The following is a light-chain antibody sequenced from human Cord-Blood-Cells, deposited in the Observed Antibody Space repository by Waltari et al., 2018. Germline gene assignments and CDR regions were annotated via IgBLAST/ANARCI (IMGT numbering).Light chain of an antibody. J-gene: IGKJ3*01. V-gene: IGKV4-1*01. CDR2: WAS. CDR3: QQYYSTPPT. Sequence: DIVMTQSPDSLAVSLGERATINCKSSPSVLYSSNNKNYLAWYQQKPGQPPKLLIYWASTRESGVPDRFSGSGSGTDFTLTISSLQAEDGAVYYCQQYYSTPPTFGPGTKVDIK. CDR1: PSVLYSSNNKNY.